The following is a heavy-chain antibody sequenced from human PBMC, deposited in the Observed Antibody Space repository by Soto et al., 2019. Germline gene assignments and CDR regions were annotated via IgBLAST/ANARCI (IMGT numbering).Heavy chain of an antibody. J-gene: IGHJ4*02. CDR1: GYSFTSYW. D-gene: IGHD6-13*01. CDR3: AKDQGSSWYEIDY. Sequence: PGESLKISCKGSGYSFTSYWIGWVRQMPGKGLEWMGIIYPDDSDTRYSPSFQGQVTISADKSISTAYLQWSSLKASDTAVYYCAKDQGSSWYEIDYWGQGTLVTVSS. V-gene: IGHV5-51*01. CDR2: IYPDDSDT.